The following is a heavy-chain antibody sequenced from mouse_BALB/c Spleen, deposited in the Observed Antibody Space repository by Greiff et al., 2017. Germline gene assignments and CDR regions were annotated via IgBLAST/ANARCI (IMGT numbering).Heavy chain of an antibody. CDR3: TLIYYYGSSYYYYAMDY. CDR2: INPSNGGT. D-gene: IGHD1-1*01. Sequence: VQLQQSGAELVKPGASVKLSCKASGYTFTSYYMYWVKQRPGQGLEWIGEINPSNGGTNFNEKFKSKATLTVDKSSSTAYMQLSSLTSEDSAVYYCTLIYYYGSSYYYYAMDYWGQGTSVTVSS. CDR1: GYTFTSYY. V-gene: IGHV1S81*02. J-gene: IGHJ4*01.